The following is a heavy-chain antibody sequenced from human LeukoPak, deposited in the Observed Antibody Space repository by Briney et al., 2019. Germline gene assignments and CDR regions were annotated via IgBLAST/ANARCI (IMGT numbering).Heavy chain of an antibody. Sequence: AASVKVSCKASGGNFSNYAISWVRQAPGQGLEWMGRIIPVHGITSYAQKFRGRFTITADKSTSAAYMDLSSLRSEDTAVYYCARAEDIVATISLGDAFDIWGQGTMVTVSS. CDR1: GGNFSNYA. V-gene: IGHV1-69*04. CDR3: ARAEDIVATISLGDAFDI. J-gene: IGHJ3*02. D-gene: IGHD5-12*01. CDR2: IIPVHGIT.